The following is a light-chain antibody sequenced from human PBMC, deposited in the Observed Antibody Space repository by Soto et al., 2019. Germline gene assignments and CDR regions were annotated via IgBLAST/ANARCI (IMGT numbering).Light chain of an antibody. J-gene: IGKJ1*01. V-gene: IGKV3-15*01. CDR1: QSVNYN. Sequence: IVLTQSPATLSVSPGDRATLSCRASQSVNYNLAWYQQKPGHAPRLLIYITSTRATGIPARFSGSGSGTEFTLTISSLQSEDSAVYYCQQYNNWPSWTFGQGTKVDIK. CDR2: ITS. CDR3: QQYNNWPSWT.